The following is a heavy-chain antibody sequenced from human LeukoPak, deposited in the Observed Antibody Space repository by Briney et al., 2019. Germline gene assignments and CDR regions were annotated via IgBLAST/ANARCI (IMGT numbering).Heavy chain of an antibody. CDR1: GFTLSAHW. Sequence: GGSLRLSCAASGFTLSAHWMSWVRQAPGKGLEWVANIKEDGSEKYYVDSVKGRFTISRDNAKNSLYLQMNSLRAEDTAMYYCARDWSFDSDDYYLYGFDIWGQGTRVTVSS. CDR2: IKEDGSEK. V-gene: IGHV3-7*01. CDR3: ARDWSFDSDDYYLYGFDI. J-gene: IGHJ3*02. D-gene: IGHD3-22*01.